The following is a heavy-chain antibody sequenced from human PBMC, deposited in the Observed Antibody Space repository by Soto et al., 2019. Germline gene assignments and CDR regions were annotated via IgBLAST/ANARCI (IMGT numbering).Heavy chain of an antibody. V-gene: IGHV4-59*01. CDR3: ARGWELLPYYFDY. D-gene: IGHD1-26*01. CDR2: IYYSGST. Sequence: TSETLSLTCTVSGGSISSYYWSWIRQPPGKGLEWIGYIYYSGSTNYNPSLKSRVTISVDTSKNQFSLKLSSVTAADTAVYYCARGWELLPYYFDYWGQGTLVTVSS. CDR1: GGSISSYY. J-gene: IGHJ4*02.